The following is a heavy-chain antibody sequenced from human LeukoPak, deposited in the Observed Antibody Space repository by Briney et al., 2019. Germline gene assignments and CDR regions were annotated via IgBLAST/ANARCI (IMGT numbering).Heavy chain of an antibody. D-gene: IGHD3-22*01. CDR3: ARVQDYYDSSGYYSWFDY. Sequence: ASVKVSCKASGGTFSSYAISWVRQAPGQGLEWMGGIIPIFGTANYAQKFQGRVTITADKSASTAYMELSSLRSEDTAVYYCARVQDYYDSSGYYSWFDYWGQGTLVTVSS. CDR2: IIPIFGTA. CDR1: GGTFSSYA. V-gene: IGHV1-69*06. J-gene: IGHJ4*02.